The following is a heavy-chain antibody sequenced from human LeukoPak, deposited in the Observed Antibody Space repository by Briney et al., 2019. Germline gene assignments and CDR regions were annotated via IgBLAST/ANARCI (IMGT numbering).Heavy chain of an antibody. Sequence: ASVKVSCKTSGYTFTGYYLHWVRQAPGQGLEWMGWINPNSAGTNYAQKFQGRLTMTRDTSISTAYMELSSLTSDDTAVYYCATGITMVRGVIITPRYYMDVWGKGTTVTISS. CDR1: GYTFTGYY. CDR3: ATGITMVRGVIITPRYYMDV. J-gene: IGHJ6*03. V-gene: IGHV1-2*02. D-gene: IGHD3-10*01. CDR2: INPNSAGT.